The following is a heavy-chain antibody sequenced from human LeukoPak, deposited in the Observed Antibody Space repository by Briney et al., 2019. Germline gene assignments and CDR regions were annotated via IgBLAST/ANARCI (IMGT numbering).Heavy chain of an antibody. CDR3: AKDSEYYDFWSGYHTSLFDY. CDR2: ISGSGGST. CDR1: GFTFSSYA. Sequence: GGSLRLSCAASGFTFSSYAMSWVRQAPGKGLEWVSAISGSGGSTYYADSVKGRFTISRDNSKNTPYLQMNSLRAEDTAVYYCAKDSEYYDFWSGYHTSLFDYWGQGTLVTVSS. D-gene: IGHD3-3*01. J-gene: IGHJ4*02. V-gene: IGHV3-23*01.